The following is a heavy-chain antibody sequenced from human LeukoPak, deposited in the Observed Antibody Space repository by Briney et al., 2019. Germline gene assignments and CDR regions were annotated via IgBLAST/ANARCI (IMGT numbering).Heavy chain of an antibody. Sequence: PSETLSLTCGVYGVSFSGYFWNWIRQPPGKGREWIGEIDHSGITNYNPSLKSRVTISIDTSNNQFSLRLSSVTAADTAVYYCARGGIYRSGWYRGAFDAWGQGTTVTVSS. J-gene: IGHJ3*01. D-gene: IGHD6-19*01. CDR3: ARGGIYRSGWYRGAFDA. CDR2: IDHSGIT. V-gene: IGHV4-34*01. CDR1: GVSFSGYF.